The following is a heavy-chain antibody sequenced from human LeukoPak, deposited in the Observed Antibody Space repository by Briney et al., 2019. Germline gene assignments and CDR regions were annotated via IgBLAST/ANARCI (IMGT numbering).Heavy chain of an antibody. CDR1: RFTFSNAW. D-gene: IGHD3-16*01. CDR2: VISQTDGGAT. J-gene: IGHJ4*02. CDR3: TTDEGGFPGSFDY. V-gene: IGHV3-15*01. Sequence: PGGSLGLSCAASRFTFSNAWMSWVRQAPGKGRVWVGRVISQTDGGATDYAAPVKGRFTLSRDDSKNTLYLQMNSLKTDDTAVYYCTTDEGGFPGSFDYWGQGTLVTVSP.